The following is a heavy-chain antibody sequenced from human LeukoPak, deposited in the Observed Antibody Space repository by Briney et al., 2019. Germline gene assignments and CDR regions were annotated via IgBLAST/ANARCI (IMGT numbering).Heavy chain of an antibody. D-gene: IGHD1-26*01. CDR1: GGSISSHY. CDR2: IYYSGST. J-gene: IGHJ3*02. V-gene: IGHV4-59*11. Sequence: SETLSLTCTVSGGSISSHYWSWIRQPPGKGLEWIGYIYYSGSTNYNPSLKSRVTISVDTSKNQFSLKLSSVTAADTAVYYCAGAYSGSYYDHDAFDIWGQGTMVTVSS. CDR3: AGAYSGSYYDHDAFDI.